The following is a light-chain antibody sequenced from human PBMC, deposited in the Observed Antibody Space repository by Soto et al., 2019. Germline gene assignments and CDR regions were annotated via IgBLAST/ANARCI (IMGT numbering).Light chain of an antibody. CDR1: QNVTTW. Sequence: DIQMTQSPSTLSAFVGDRVAITCRASQNVTTWLAWYQHKPGKAPKLLLYDVSNLESGVPSRFSGSGSGTEFTLTISSLQSEDFATYFCQQYDSYRTFGQGTKVDIK. CDR2: DVS. V-gene: IGKV1-5*01. J-gene: IGKJ1*01. CDR3: QQYDSYRT.